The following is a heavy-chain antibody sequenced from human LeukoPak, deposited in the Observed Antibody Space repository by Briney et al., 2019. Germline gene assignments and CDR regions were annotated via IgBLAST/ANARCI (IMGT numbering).Heavy chain of an antibody. Sequence: TPSETLSLTCTVSGRTKCVYHWRCIRQSPEGGVEWIGYIYSTGNTNYNPSLKSRLPIPVDTSKKQFSLKLSSVTAADTAVYYCARGHIAAASTLEYWGQGPLVTVSS. CDR3: ARGHIAAASTLEY. J-gene: IGHJ4*02. V-gene: IGHV4-59*01. CDR2: IYSTGNT. D-gene: IGHD6-13*01. CDR1: GRTKCVYH.